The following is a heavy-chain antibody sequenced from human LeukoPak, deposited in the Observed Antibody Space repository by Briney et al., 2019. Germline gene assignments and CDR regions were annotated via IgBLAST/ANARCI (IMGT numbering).Heavy chain of an antibody. V-gene: IGHV3-48*02. CDR1: GFTFSSYS. D-gene: IGHD3-10*01. Sequence: GGSLRLSCAASGFTFSSYSMNWVRQAPGKGLEWVSYISSSSSTIYYADSVKGRFTISRDNAKNSLYLQMTSLRDEDTAVYYCARETVRFYYYYYGMDVWGQGTTVTVSS. CDR2: ISSSSSTI. CDR3: ARETVRFYYYYYGMDV. J-gene: IGHJ6*02.